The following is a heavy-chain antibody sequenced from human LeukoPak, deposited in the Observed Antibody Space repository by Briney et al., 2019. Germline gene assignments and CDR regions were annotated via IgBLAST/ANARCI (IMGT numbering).Heavy chain of an antibody. J-gene: IGHJ4*02. CDR1: GFTFSSCS. Sequence: PGGSLRLSCAASGFTFSSCSMNWVRQAPGQGLEWISYISSSSSTIYYADSVKGRFTISRDNAKNSLYLQMNSLSDEDTAVYYCARDHYDSSGYRLDYWGQGTLVTVSS. CDR3: ARDHYDSSGYRLDY. CDR2: ISSSSSTI. D-gene: IGHD3-22*01. V-gene: IGHV3-48*02.